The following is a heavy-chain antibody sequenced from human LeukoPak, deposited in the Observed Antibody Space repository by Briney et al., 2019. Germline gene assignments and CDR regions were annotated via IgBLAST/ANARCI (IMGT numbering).Heavy chain of an antibody. J-gene: IGHJ4*02. CDR3: ARYGGSYYFDN. V-gene: IGHV3-7*01. CDR2: IKQDGSER. Sequence: GGSLRLSCAASGFTFSSYAMSWVRQAPGKGLEWVANIKQDGSERYYVDSVKGRFTISRDNAKNSLYLQMNSLRAEDTAVYYCARYGGSYYFDNWGQGTLVTVSS. CDR1: GFTFSSYA. D-gene: IGHD1-26*01.